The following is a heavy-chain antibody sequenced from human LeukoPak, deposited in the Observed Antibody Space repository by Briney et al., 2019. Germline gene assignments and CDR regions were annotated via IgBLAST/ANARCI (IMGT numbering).Heavy chain of an antibody. V-gene: IGHV1-2*02. CDR2: INPNSGGT. J-gene: IGHJ4*02. CDR3: ARVQAECSGGSCYYNY. CDR1: GYTFTGYY. Sequence: ASVKVSCKASGYTFTGYYTHWVRQAPGQGLEWMGWINPNSGGTNYAQKFQGRVTMTRDTSISTAYMELSRLRSDDTAVYYCARVQAECSGGSCYYNYWGQGTLVTVSS. D-gene: IGHD2-15*01.